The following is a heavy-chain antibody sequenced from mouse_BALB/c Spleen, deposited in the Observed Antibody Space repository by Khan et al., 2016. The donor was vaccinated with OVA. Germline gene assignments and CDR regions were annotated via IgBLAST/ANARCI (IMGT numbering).Heavy chain of an antibody. CDR3: ARFYDPYYAMAY. CDR2: IWAGGST. D-gene: IGHD2-3*01. CDR1: GFSLTSYG. Sequence: QVQLKEPGPGLVAPSQSLSITCTVSGFSLTSYGVNWVRQPPGKGLEWLGVIWAGGSTNYNSALMSRLSISKDNSKSQVFLKMNSLQPTDTAMYYCARFYDPYYAMAYWGQGTSVTVSS. J-gene: IGHJ4*01. V-gene: IGHV2-9*02.